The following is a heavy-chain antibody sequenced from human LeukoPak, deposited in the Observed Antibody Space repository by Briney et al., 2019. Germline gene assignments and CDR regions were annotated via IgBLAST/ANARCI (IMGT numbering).Heavy chain of an antibody. CDR3: ARDLEVGLRSGSLAL. Sequence: SVKVSCKASGGTFSSYAISWVRQAPGQGLEWMGTIIPIFGTANYAQRFQGRVTITTDESTSTAYMELRGLRSDDTAVYYCARDLEVGLRSGSLALWGQGTLVTVSS. V-gene: IGHV1-69*05. D-gene: IGHD3-3*01. CDR2: IIPIFGTA. J-gene: IGHJ4*02. CDR1: GGTFSSYA.